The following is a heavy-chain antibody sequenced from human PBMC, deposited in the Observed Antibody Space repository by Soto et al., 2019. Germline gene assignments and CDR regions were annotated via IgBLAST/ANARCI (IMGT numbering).Heavy chain of an antibody. CDR3: ARGYTGGWSRGGYFDY. CDR2: ISASGTKI. CDR1: VFTFSSYE. D-gene: IGHD6-19*01. J-gene: IGHJ4*02. V-gene: IGHV3-48*03. Sequence: PGWSLRLSCASSVFTFSSYEMNWVRQAPGKGLEWVSYISASGTKIYYTDSVKGRFSVSRDNAKNSLYLQMNSLRAEDTAVYYCARGYTGGWSRGGYFDYWGQGTLVTVSS.